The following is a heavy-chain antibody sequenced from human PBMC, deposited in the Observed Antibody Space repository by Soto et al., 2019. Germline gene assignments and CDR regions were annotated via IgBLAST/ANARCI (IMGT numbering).Heavy chain of an antibody. J-gene: IGHJ6*03. V-gene: IGHV3-23*01. CDR3: AKDPYGSGNQAPIYYYYYMDV. Sequence: GGSLRLSCAASGFTFSSYAMSWVRQAPGKGLEWVSAISGSGGSTYYADSVKGRFTISRDNSKNTLYLQMNSLRAEDTAVYYCAKDPYGSGNQAPIYYYYYMDVWGKGTTVTVSS. CDR2: ISGSGGST. CDR1: GFTFSSYA. D-gene: IGHD3-10*01.